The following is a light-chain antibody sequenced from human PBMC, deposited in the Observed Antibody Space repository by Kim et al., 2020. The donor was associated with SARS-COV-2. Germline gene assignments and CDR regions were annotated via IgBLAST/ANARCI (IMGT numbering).Light chain of an antibody. CDR2: GAS. J-gene: IGKJ1*01. CDR3: QQYGSSPRT. Sequence: APGERATRSGRASQSVSSNYSAWYQKKPGQAPRLLIYGASSRASGIPDRFSGSGSGTDFTLTISILEPEDFAVYYCQQYGSSPRTFGQGTKVDIK. V-gene: IGKV3-20*01. CDR1: QSVSSNY.